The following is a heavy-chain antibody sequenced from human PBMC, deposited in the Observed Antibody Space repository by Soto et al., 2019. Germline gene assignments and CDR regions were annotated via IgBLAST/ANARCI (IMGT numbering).Heavy chain of an antibody. J-gene: IGHJ4*02. CDR3: ARDHHRYSGYDYVDY. D-gene: IGHD5-12*01. CDR2: ISSSSSYT. CDR1: GFTFSDYY. V-gene: IGHV3-11*05. Sequence: QVQLVESGGGLVKPGGSLRLSCAASGFTFSDYYMSWIRQAPGNGLEWVSYISSSSSYTNYADSVKGRFTISRDNAKNSLYLQMNSLRADDTAVYYCARDHHRYSGYDYVDYWGQGTLVSVSS.